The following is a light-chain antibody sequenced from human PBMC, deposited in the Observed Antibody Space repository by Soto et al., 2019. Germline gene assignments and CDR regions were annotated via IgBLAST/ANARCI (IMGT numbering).Light chain of an antibody. J-gene: IGKJ4*01. CDR3: QQSYTSLT. Sequence: DIQMTQSPSSLSASVGDRVTITCRASQSISRNLNWYQQKPGKAPKLLIFAASSLQSGVPSRFSGSGSGTDFTLTISSVQPEDFASYYCQQSYTSLTFGGGTKVDI. V-gene: IGKV1-39*01. CDR2: AAS. CDR1: QSISRN.